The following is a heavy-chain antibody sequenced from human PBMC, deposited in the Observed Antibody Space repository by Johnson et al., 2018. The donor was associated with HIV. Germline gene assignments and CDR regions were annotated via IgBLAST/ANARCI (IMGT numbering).Heavy chain of an antibody. V-gene: IGHV3-NL1*01. CDR2: IYSGGST. CDR3: ARDDAFDI. CDR1: GFTFSSYG. Sequence: QVQLVESGGGVVQPGRSLRLSCAASGFTFSSYGMHWVRQAPGKGLEWVAVIYSGGSTYYADSVKGRFTISRDNSKNTLYLQMNSLRVEDTAVYYCARDDAFDIWGQGTMVTVSS. J-gene: IGHJ3*02.